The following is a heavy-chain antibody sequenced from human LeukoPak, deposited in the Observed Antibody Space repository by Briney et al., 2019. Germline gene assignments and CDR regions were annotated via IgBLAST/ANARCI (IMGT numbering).Heavy chain of an antibody. J-gene: IGHJ5*02. CDR3: ARDAIYGSGSYSPRPSKFDP. D-gene: IGHD3-10*01. CDR1: GYTFISYD. CDR2: MNPNSGNT. V-gene: IGHV1-8*01. Sequence: ASVKVSCKASGYTFISYDINWVRQATGQGLEWMGWMNPNSGNTGYAQKFQGRVTMTRNTSISTAYMELSSLRSEDTAVYYCARDAIYGSGSYSPRPSKFDPWGQGTLVTVSS.